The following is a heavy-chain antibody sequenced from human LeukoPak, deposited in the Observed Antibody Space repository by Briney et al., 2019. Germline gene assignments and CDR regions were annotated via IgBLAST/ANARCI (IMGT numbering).Heavy chain of an antibody. J-gene: IGHJ4*02. Sequence: GGSLRLSCAASGFTFSSYWMSWVRQAQGKELEWVANIKQDGSEKYYVDSVKGRSTISRDNAKNSLYLQINSLRVEDTAVYYCARGRYSGYDSFDYWGQGTLVTVSS. V-gene: IGHV3-7*01. CDR3: ARGRYSGYDSFDY. CDR2: IKQDGSEK. D-gene: IGHD5-12*01. CDR1: GFTFSSYW.